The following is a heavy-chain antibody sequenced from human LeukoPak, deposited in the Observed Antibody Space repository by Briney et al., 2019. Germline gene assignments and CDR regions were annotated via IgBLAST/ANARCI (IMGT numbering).Heavy chain of an antibody. CDR1: GYTFTSYG. V-gene: IGHV1-18*01. CDR3: ARDLKTWGSYGGNPFDY. D-gene: IGHD4-23*01. CDR2: MSAYNGNT. Sequence: ASVKVSCKASGYTFTSYGITWVRQAPGQGLEWMGWMSAYNGNTIYAQKLQGRVTMTTDTSTSTAYMELRSLRSDDTALYYCARDLKTWGSYGGNPFDYWGQGTLVTVSS. J-gene: IGHJ4*02.